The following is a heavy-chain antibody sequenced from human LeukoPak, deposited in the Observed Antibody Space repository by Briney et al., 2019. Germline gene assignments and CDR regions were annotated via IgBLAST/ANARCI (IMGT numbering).Heavy chain of an antibody. D-gene: IGHD5-24*01. CDR1: GGSISSSSYY. CDR3: ARIEMAAITIDH. CDR2: IYYSGST. Sequence: PSETLSLTCTVSGGSISSSSYYWGWIRQPPGKGLEWIGSIYYSGSTYYNPSLKSRVTISVDTSKNQFSLKLSSVTAADTAVYYCARIEMAAITIDHWGQGTLVTVSA. J-gene: IGHJ4*02. V-gene: IGHV4-39*01.